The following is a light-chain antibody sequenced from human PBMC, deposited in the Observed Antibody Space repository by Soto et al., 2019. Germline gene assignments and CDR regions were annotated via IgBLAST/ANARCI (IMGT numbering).Light chain of an antibody. V-gene: IGKV4-1*01. CDR1: QSVLYSSNNKNY. Sequence: DIVMTQSPDSLAVSLGERATINCKSSQSVLYSSNNKNYLAWYQQKPGQPPQLLIYWASTRESGVPDRFSGSGSGTDFTLTISSLQAEDVAVYYCQQYYSTPPYTLGQGTKLEIK. CDR3: QQYYSTPPYT. CDR2: WAS. J-gene: IGKJ2*01.